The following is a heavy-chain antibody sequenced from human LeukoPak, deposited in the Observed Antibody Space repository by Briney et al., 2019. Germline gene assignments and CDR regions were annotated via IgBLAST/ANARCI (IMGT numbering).Heavy chain of an antibody. Sequence: KASETLSLTCTVSGGSTSRYYWSWIRQPPGERLEWLGYIYYSGSTTYNPSLKSRLTMSVDTSKNQISLKLISLTAADTAVYYCARLPGIAAVWGQGTLVTVSS. CDR3: ARLPGIAAV. D-gene: IGHD6-13*01. J-gene: IGHJ4*02. CDR2: IYYSGST. CDR1: GGSTSRYY. V-gene: IGHV4-59*08.